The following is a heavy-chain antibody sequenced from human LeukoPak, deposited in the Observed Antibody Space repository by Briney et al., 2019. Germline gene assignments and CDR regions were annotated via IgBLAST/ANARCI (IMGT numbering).Heavy chain of an antibody. J-gene: IGHJ5*02. CDR1: GYTFTGYY. CDR3: ARAIFCSSTSCYMGWFDP. CDR2: INPNSGNT. Sequence: ASVKVSCKASGYTFTGYYLHWVRQAPGQGLEWMGWINPNSGNTGYAQRFQGRVTMTRNTSIGTAYMELSSLRSEDTAVYYCARAIFCSSTSCYMGWFDPWGQGTLVTVSS. D-gene: IGHD2-2*02. V-gene: IGHV1-8*02.